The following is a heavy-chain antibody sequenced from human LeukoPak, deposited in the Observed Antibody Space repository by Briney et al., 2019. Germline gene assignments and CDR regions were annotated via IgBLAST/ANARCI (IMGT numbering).Heavy chain of an antibody. CDR2: VDPEDGET. V-gene: IGHV1-69-2*01. CDR3: ATLGVTDIVVVPAAIQDGDY. CDR1: GYTFTDYY. Sequence: ASVKISCKVSGYTFTDYYMHWVQQAPGKGLERMGLVDPEDGETIYAEKFQGRVTITADTSTDTTYMELSSLRSEDTAVYYCATLGVTDIVVVPAAIQDGDYWGQGTLVTVSS. J-gene: IGHJ4*02. D-gene: IGHD2-2*02.